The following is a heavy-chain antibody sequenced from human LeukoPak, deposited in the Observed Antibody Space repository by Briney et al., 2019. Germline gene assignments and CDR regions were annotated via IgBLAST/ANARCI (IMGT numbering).Heavy chain of an antibody. CDR1: GFTFDDFG. V-gene: IGHV3-20*04. CDR2: INWNGGST. J-gene: IGHJ4*02. Sequence: GGSLRLSCAASGFTFDDFGMTWVRQAPGKGLEWVSGINWNGGSTDYADSVKGRLTIVRDNAKNSLHLLMNSLRAEDTAFYYCARGGMTAGTWGYFDYWGQGTLVTVSS. D-gene: IGHD6-19*01. CDR3: ARGGMTAGTWGYFDY.